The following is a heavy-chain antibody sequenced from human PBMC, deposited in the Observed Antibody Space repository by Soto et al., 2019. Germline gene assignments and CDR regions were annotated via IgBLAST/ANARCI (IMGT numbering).Heavy chain of an antibody. Sequence: SVKVSCKASGGTFSSYAISWVRQAPGQGLEWMGGIIPIFGTANYAQKCQGRVTITADESTSTAYMELSSLRSEDTAVYYCARDSRNYYDSSGYLNWFDPWGQGTLVTVS. V-gene: IGHV1-69*13. D-gene: IGHD3-22*01. CDR3: ARDSRNYYDSSGYLNWFDP. J-gene: IGHJ5*02. CDR1: GGTFSSYA. CDR2: IIPIFGTA.